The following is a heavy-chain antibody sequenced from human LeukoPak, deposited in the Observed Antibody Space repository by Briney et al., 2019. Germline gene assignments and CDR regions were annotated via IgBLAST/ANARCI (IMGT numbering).Heavy chain of an antibody. CDR3: AKDDQLWPRGAFDI. Sequence: GGSLRLSCAASGLTFTTYAMSWVRQAPGKGLEWVSTISGNGDTTYYADSMKGRFTISRDDSKNTLYLQMNSLRAEDTAVYYCAKDDQLWPRGAFDIWGQGTMVTVSS. CDR1: GLTFTTYA. J-gene: IGHJ3*02. D-gene: IGHD5-18*01. CDR2: ISGNGDTT. V-gene: IGHV3-23*01.